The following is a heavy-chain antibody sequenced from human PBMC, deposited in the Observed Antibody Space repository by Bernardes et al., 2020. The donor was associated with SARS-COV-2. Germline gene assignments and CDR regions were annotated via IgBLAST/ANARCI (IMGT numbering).Heavy chain of an antibody. CDR1: GFTFSSYA. Sequence: GGSLRLSCAASGFTFSSYAMSWVRQAPGKGLEWVSAISGSGGSTYYADSVKGRFTISRDNSKNTLYLQMNSLRAEDTAVYYCAKGVVFGVAQEYYYYMDVWGKGTTVTVSS. V-gene: IGHV3-23*01. J-gene: IGHJ6*03. D-gene: IGHD3-3*01. CDR3: AKGVVFGVAQEYYYYMDV. CDR2: ISGSGGST.